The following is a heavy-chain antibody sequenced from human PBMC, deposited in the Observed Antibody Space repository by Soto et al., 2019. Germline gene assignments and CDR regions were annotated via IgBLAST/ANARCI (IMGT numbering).Heavy chain of an antibody. J-gene: IGHJ1*01. CDR1: GFTFSSYA. CDR3: AKGVPGIAVAGTGYFQH. V-gene: IGHV3-23*01. D-gene: IGHD6-19*01. CDR2: ISGSGDST. Sequence: GGSLRLSCAASGFTFSSYAMRWVRQAPGKGLEWVSGISGSGDSTYYADSVKGRFAISRDNSKNTLYLQMNSLRAEDTAVYYYAKGVPGIAVAGTGYFQHWGQGTLVTVSS.